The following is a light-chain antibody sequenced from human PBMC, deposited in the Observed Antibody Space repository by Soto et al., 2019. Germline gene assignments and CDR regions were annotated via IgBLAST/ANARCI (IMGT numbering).Light chain of an antibody. CDR3: QSFDTSLNGLI. Sequence: QSVLTQPASVSGSPGQSIAISCTGTSSDVGGYNHVTWYQQHPGKAPKLIIYEVSNRPSGVSNRFSGSKSGNTASLTISGLQAEDEADYYCQSFDTSLNGLIFGGGTKLTVL. CDR1: SSDVGGYNH. CDR2: EVS. J-gene: IGLJ2*01. V-gene: IGLV2-14*01.